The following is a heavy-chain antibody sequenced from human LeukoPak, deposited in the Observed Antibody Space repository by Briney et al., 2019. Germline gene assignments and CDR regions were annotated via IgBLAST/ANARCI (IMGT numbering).Heavy chain of an antibody. V-gene: IGHV4-34*01. J-gene: IGHJ4*02. D-gene: IGHD5-18*01. CDR2: INHSGST. CDR3: ARDGYSYGGGYFDY. Sequence: PSETLSLTCAVYGGSFSGYYWSWIRQPPGKGLGWIGEINHSGSTNYNPSLKSRVTISVDTSKNQFSLKLSSVTAADTAVYYCARDGYSYGGGYFDYWGQGTLVTVSS. CDR1: GGSFSGYY.